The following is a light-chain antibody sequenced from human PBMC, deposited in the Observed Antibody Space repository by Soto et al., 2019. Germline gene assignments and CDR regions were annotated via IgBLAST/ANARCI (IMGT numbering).Light chain of an antibody. J-gene: IGKJ4*01. CDR1: QSIDTY. Sequence: DIPMTQSPSSLSASVGDRVTIPCRASQSIDTYLNWYQQKPGKAPKLLIYAASSLQSGVPSRFSGSGSGTDFTLTISNLQPEDFATYFCQQSYSTPLTFGGGTKVEI. CDR2: AAS. V-gene: IGKV1-39*01. CDR3: QQSYSTPLT.